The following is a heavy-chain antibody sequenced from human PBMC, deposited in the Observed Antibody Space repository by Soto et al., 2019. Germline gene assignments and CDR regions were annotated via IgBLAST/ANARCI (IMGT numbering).Heavy chain of an antibody. J-gene: IGHJ4*02. CDR1: GGSISSGGYY. Sequence: PSETLSLTCTVSGGSISSGGYYWSWIRQHPGKGLEWIGYIYYSGSTYYNPSLKSRVTISVDTSKNQFSLKLSPVTAADTAVYYCARGYGSSSWSYFDYWGQGTLVTVSS. V-gene: IGHV4-31*03. D-gene: IGHD6-13*01. CDR2: IYYSGST. CDR3: ARGYGSSSWSYFDY.